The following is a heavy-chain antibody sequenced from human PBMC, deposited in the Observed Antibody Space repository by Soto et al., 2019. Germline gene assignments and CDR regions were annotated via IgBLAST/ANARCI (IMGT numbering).Heavy chain of an antibody. Sequence: KQSQTLSLTCAISGDSVSSNSAAWNWIRQSPSRGLEWLGRTYYRSKWYNDYAVSVKSRITINPDTSKNQFSLQLNSVTPEDTAVYYCARVLYYYDSSGYWGWFDPWGQGTLVTVSS. J-gene: IGHJ5*02. D-gene: IGHD3-22*01. CDR1: GDSVSSNSAA. V-gene: IGHV6-1*01. CDR2: TYYRSKWYN. CDR3: ARVLYYYDSSGYWGWFDP.